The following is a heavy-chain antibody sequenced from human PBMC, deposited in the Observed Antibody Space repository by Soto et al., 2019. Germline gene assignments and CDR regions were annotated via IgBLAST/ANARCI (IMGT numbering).Heavy chain of an antibody. Sequence: EVQLLESGGDLVQPGGSLRLSCAASGFTFSSYAMSWVRQAPGKGLEWVSSVSGGGATTYYADAVQGRFTISRDNSKNTLYLQVNSLRAEDTALYYCVKVSSGRMGAYLDYWGQGTLVTVSS. V-gene: IGHV3-23*01. J-gene: IGHJ4*02. CDR1: GFTFSSYA. CDR2: VSGGGATT. D-gene: IGHD1-26*01. CDR3: VKVSSGRMGAYLDY.